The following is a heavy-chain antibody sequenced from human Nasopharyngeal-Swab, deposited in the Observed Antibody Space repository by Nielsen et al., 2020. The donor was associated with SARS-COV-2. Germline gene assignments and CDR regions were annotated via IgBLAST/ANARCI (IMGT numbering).Heavy chain of an antibody. J-gene: IGHJ4*02. V-gene: IGHV1-69*10. Sequence: SVKVSCKVSGYTLTELSMHWVRQAPAQGLEWMGGIIPILGIANYAQKFQGRVTITADRSTSTAYMELSSLRSEDTAVYYCASPPGSGYPDVEGSFDYWGQGTLVTVSS. CDR3: ASPPGSGYPDVEGSFDY. D-gene: IGHD5-12*01. CDR2: IIPILGIA. CDR1: GYTLTELS.